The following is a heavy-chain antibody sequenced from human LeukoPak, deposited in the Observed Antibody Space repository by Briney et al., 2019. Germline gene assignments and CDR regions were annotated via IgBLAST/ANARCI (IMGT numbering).Heavy chain of an antibody. V-gene: IGHV3-21*01. D-gene: IGHD3-3*01. CDR3: ARVGARFLEWLFTPHDAFDI. CDR1: GFTFSSYS. Sequence: PGGSLRLSCAASGFTFSSYSMNWVRQAPGEGLEWVSSISSSSSYIYYADSVKGRFTISRDNAKNSLYLQMNSLRAEDTAVYYCARVGARFLEWLFTPHDAFDIWGQGTMVTVSS. CDR2: ISSSSSYI. J-gene: IGHJ3*02.